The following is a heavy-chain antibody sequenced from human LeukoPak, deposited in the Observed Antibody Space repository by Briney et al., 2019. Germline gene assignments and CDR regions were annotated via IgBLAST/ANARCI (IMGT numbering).Heavy chain of an antibody. CDR2: INHSGST. V-gene: IGHV4-34*01. CDR1: GGSFSGYY. D-gene: IGHD2-15*01. Sequence: PSETLSLTCAVYGGSFSGYYWSWIRQPPGKGLEWIEEINHSGSTNYNPSLKSRVTISVDTSKNQFSLKLSSVTAADTAVYYCARMVQWWFAGFDYWGQGTLVTVSS. CDR3: ARMVQWWFAGFDY. J-gene: IGHJ4*02.